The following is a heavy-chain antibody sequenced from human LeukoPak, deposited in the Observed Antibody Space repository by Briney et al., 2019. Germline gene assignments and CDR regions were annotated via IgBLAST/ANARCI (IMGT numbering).Heavy chain of an antibody. CDR1: GFTFSSYA. Sequence: GGSLRLSCAASGFTFSSYAMSWVRQAPGKGLEWVSGISGNGGSTYYADSVKGRFTISRDNSKNTLYLQMNSLRAEDTAVYYCAKDSSGWYSAGCDYWGQGTLVTVSS. D-gene: IGHD6-19*01. J-gene: IGHJ4*02. CDR2: ISGNGGST. CDR3: AKDSSGWYSAGCDY. V-gene: IGHV3-23*01.